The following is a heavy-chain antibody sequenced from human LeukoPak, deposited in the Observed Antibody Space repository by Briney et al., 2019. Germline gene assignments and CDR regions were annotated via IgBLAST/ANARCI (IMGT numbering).Heavy chain of an antibody. Sequence: GGSLRLSCTASGFAVSGNYINWVRQAPGKGLEWVSVIHSGGNTYYAHSVKDRFTISRDNSKNTVYLQVNSLRAEDTALYYCARERDGYCGGDCYYYYGMDVWGQGTTVTVSS. CDR3: ARERDGYCGGDCYYYYGMDV. CDR1: GFAVSGNY. J-gene: IGHJ6*02. CDR2: IHSGGNT. D-gene: IGHD2-21*02. V-gene: IGHV3-66*01.